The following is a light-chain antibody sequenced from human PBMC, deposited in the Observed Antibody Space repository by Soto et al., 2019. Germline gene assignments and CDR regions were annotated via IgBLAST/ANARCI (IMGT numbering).Light chain of an antibody. J-gene: IGKJ3*01. CDR3: QQHSSYPFT. CDR1: QSISNY. V-gene: IGKV3-11*01. Sequence: EVELTQSPSTLSLSPGEGATISCRASQSISNYLAWYQQKPGQAPRLLIYATSNMATGIPARFSGSGSGTDFTLTISSLEPEDFAVYYCQQHSSYPFTFGPGTKVDIK. CDR2: ATS.